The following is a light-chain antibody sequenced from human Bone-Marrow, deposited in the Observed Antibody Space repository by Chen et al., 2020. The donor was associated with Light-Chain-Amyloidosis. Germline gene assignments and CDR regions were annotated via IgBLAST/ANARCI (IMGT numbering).Light chain of an antibody. CDR1: STDVGSYNL. CDR2: EAT. CDR3: CSYTGSSTWV. V-gene: IGLV2-23*01. J-gene: IGLJ3*02. Sequence: QSALTQPASVSGSPGRSITISCTGTSTDVGSYNLVSWYQQHPGKAPKLMIYEATKRPSGVSYRFSCSKSGNTASLTVSGLQAEDEADYYCCSYTGSSTWVFGGGTKLTVL.